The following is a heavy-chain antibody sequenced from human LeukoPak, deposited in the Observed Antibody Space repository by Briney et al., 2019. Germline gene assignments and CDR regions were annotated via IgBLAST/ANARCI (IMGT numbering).Heavy chain of an antibody. V-gene: IGHV4-61*01. Sequence: SETLSLTCTVSGGSVSSGSYYWSWIRQPPGKGLEWIGYIYYSGSTNYNPSLKSRVTISVDTSKNQFSLKLSSVTAADTAVYYCASQKPYYYYGMDVWGQGTTVTVSS. CDR1: GGSVSSGSYY. J-gene: IGHJ6*02. CDR3: ASQKPYYYYGMDV. CDR2: IYYSGST.